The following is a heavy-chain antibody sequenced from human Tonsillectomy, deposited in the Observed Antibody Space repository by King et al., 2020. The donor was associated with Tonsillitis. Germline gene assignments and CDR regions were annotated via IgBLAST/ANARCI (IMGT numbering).Heavy chain of an antibody. V-gene: IGHV4-39*02. CDR3: AREYSGSYYVDY. CDR2: IYYSGST. CDR1: GGSITSSSYY. J-gene: IGHJ4*02. Sequence: LQLQESGPGLVRPSETLSLTCTVSGGSITSSSYYWGWIRQPPGKGLEWIGSIYYSGSTYYNPSLSSRVTISVDMFKNQFSLKLSSVTAADTAVYYCAREYSGSYYVDYWGQGTLVTVSS. D-gene: IGHD1-26*01.